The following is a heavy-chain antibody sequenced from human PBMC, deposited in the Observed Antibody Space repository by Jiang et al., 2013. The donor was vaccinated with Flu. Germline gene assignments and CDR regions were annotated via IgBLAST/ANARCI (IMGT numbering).Heavy chain of an antibody. J-gene: IGHJ3*02. D-gene: IGHD2-15*01. V-gene: IGHV3-30*02. CDR1: GFAFSSYG. CDR3: ARDGQILVDAIDPQALDI. Sequence: VQLVESGGGVVQPGGSLRLSCAASGFAFSSYGMHWVRQAPGKGLEWVAFIRYHGGNMYYGDSVRGRFTISRDNSRNTLYLRMNSLRTEDTAVYYCARDGQILVDAIDPQALDIWGQGTMVTVSS. CDR2: IRYHGGNM.